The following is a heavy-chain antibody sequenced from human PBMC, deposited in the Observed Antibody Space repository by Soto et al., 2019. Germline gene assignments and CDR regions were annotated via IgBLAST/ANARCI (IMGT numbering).Heavy chain of an antibody. Sequence: EVQLVESGGGLVQPGGSLRLSCAASGFTFSSYSMNWVHQAPGKGLEWVSYISSSSSIIYYADSVKGRFTISRDNAKNSLYLQMNSLRDEDTAVYYCARRAYVWGSYRPFDYWGQGTLVTVSS. D-gene: IGHD3-16*02. CDR2: ISSSSSII. CDR3: ARRAYVWGSYRPFDY. V-gene: IGHV3-48*02. J-gene: IGHJ4*02. CDR1: GFTFSSYS.